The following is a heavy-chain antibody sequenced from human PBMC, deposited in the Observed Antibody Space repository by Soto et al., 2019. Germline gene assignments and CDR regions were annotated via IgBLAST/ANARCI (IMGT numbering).Heavy chain of an antibody. J-gene: IGHJ4*02. CDR3: ARAGSTWRYFFEY. D-gene: IGHD2-2*01. CDR2: VYYSGTT. CDR1: GGSINSYY. Sequence: QVQLQASGPGLVKPSETLSLTFTVSGGSINSYYWSWIRQSPGKGLEWIGYVYYSGTTYYNPSLQSRVTISVDTSKKQFSLKVRSVTSADTAIYFCARAGSTWRYFFEYWGQGSLVTVSS. V-gene: IGHV4-59*01.